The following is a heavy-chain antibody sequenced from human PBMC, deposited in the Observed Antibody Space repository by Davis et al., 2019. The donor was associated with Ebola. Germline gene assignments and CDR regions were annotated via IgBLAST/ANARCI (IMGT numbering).Heavy chain of an antibody. Sequence: PGGSLRLSCAASGFTFSSYAMSWVRQAPGKGLEWVSSISSSSSYIYYADSVKGRFTISRDNSKNTLYLQMNSLRAEDTAVYYCAATVTTRYFDYWGQGTLVTVSS. CDR1: GFTFSSYA. D-gene: IGHD4-17*01. J-gene: IGHJ4*02. V-gene: IGHV3-21*01. CDR2: ISSSSSYI. CDR3: AATVTTRYFDY.